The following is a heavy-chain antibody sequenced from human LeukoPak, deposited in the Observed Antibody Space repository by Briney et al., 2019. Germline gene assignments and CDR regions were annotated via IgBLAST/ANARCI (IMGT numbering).Heavy chain of an antibody. CDR2: IKQDGSEK. CDR3: ARDRGYYGSGSFLDY. CDR1: GFTFSSYW. Sequence: GGSLRLSCAASGFTFSSYWMSWVRQAPGKGLEWVANIKQDGSEKYYVDSVKGRFTISRDNAKNSLYLQMNSLRAEDTAVYYCARDRGYYGSGSFLDYWGQGTLVTVSS. V-gene: IGHV3-7*01. J-gene: IGHJ4*02. D-gene: IGHD3-10*01.